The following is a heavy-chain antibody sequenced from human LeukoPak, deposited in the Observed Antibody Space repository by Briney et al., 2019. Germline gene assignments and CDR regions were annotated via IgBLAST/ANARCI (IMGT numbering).Heavy chain of an antibody. V-gene: IGHV3-33*01. CDR2: IWYDGGNK. J-gene: IGHJ4*02. Sequence: GGSLRLSCAASGFTFSSYGMHWVRQAPGKGLEWVAVIWYDGGNKYYADSVKGRFTISRDNSKNTLYLQMNSLRAEDTAVYYCARDLPAAAGTLDYWGQGTLVTVSS. CDR3: ARDLPAAAGTLDY. CDR1: GFTFSSYG. D-gene: IGHD6-13*01.